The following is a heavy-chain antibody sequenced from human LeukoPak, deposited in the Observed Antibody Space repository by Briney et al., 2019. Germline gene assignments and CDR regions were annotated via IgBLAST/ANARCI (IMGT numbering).Heavy chain of an antibody. CDR2: IYYTGST. CDR1: GDSINSYY. Sequence: SETLSLTCTVSGDSINSYYWSWIRQPPGKGLEWIGYIYYTGSTYYNPSLKSRVTISVDTSKNQFSLKLSSVTAADTAVYYCARHAPGGSDYWGQGTLVTVSS. CDR3: ARHAPGGSDY. J-gene: IGHJ4*02. V-gene: IGHV4-59*08. D-gene: IGHD3-10*01.